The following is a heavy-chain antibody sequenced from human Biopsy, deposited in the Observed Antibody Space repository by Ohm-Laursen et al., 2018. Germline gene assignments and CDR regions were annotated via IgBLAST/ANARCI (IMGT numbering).Heavy chain of an antibody. CDR1: GGSISDDY. J-gene: IGHJ4*02. CDR2: ISSGGRA. CDR3: ARERQFRFLEGAFDY. Sequence: GTLSLTCTVSGGSISDDYWNWIRQPPGKGLQVIGYISSGGRAKYNPSLKSRLTISLDASKNQLSLRLSSVTAADSAIYYCARERQFRFLEGAFDYWGQGILVTVSS. D-gene: IGHD3-3*01. V-gene: IGHV4-59*01.